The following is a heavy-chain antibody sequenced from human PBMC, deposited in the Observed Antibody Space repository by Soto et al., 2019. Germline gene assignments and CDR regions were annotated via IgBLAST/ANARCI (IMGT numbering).Heavy chain of an antibody. CDR1: GFTFSSYS. V-gene: IGHV3-48*01. CDR2: ISSSSSTI. CDR3: ARGPGGFWSGYYGSFDY. D-gene: IGHD3-3*01. Sequence: GGFLRLSCAASGFTFSSYSMNWVRQAPGKGLEWVSYISSSSSTIYYADSVKGRFTISRDNAKNSLYLQMNSLRAEDTAVYYCARGPGGFWSGYYGSFDYWGQGTLVTVSS. J-gene: IGHJ4*02.